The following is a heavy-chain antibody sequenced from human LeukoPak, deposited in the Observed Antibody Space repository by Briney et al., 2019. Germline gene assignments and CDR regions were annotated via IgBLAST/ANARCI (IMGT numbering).Heavy chain of an antibody. V-gene: IGHV4-59*01. Sequence: SETLSLTCTVSGGSISSYYWSWIRQPPGKGLEWIGYIYYSGSTNYNPSLKSRVTISVDTSKNQFSLKLSSVTAADTAVYYCARDGSWGYSYGLFDYWGQGTLVTVSS. D-gene: IGHD5-18*01. CDR3: ARDGSWGYSYGLFDY. CDR2: IYYSGST. J-gene: IGHJ4*02. CDR1: GGSISSYY.